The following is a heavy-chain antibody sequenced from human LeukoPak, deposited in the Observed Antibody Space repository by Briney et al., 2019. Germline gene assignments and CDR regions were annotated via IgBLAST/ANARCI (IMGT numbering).Heavy chain of an antibody. CDR1: GFAFKTYA. CDR3: AKAGSGYYYIYYFDY. J-gene: IGHJ4*02. D-gene: IGHD3-22*01. V-gene: IGHV3-23*01. Sequence: PGGSLRLSCAASGFAFKTYAMSWVRQAPGKGLEWVSAISGSGGSTYYADSVKGRFTISRDNSKNTLYLQMNSLRAEDTAVYYCAKAGSGYYYIYYFDYWGQGTLVTVSS. CDR2: ISGSGGST.